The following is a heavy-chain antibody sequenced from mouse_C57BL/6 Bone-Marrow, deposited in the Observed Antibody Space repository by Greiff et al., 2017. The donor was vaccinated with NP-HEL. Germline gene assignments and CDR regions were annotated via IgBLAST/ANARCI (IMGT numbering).Heavy chain of an antibody. D-gene: IGHD2-12*01. CDR1: GYTFTSYW. CDR3: ERDYRYFDV. J-gene: IGHJ1*03. V-gene: IGHV1-59*01. Sequence: QVQLQQPGAELVRPGTSVKLSCKASGYTFTSYWMHWVKQRPGQGLEWIGVIDPSDSYTNYNQKFKGKATLTVDTSSSTASLQLTSLTSEDAAVYYCERDYRYFDVWGTGTTVTVSS. CDR2: IDPSDSYT.